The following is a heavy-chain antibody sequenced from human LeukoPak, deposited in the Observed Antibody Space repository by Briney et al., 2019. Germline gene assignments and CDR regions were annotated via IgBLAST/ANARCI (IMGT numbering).Heavy chain of an antibody. J-gene: IGHJ4*02. Sequence: GGSLRLSCAASGFTSSNYALSWVRQAPGKGLEWVSGISASGGSTYYADSVKGRFTISRDNSKNTLYVQMNSLRAEDTAVYYCAKDRYCSGGSCSGDFDYWGQGTLVTVSS. V-gene: IGHV3-23*01. CDR1: GFTSSNYA. CDR2: ISASGGST. D-gene: IGHD2-15*01. CDR3: AKDRYCSGGSCSGDFDY.